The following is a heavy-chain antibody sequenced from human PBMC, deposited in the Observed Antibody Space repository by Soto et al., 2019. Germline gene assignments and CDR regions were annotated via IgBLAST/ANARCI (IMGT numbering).Heavy chain of an antibody. CDR3: ARRTSSGAIDD. D-gene: IGHD2-8*02. Sequence: PSETLSLTCAVSGDSVNTHDWWTWVRQPPGKRPEWIGEISHNDLTTYHPFLKTRLSFSISRDRSSLQFSLSLRSVTATDTAVYFCARRTSSGAIDDWGQGKMVTVSS. CDR2: ISHNDLT. CDR1: GDSVNTHDW. V-gene: IGHV4-4*02. J-gene: IGHJ4*02.